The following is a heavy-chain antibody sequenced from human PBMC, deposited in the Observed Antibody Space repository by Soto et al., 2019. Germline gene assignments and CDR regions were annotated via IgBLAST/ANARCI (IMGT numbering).Heavy chain of an antibody. CDR3: ARGRYGDY. CDR1: GYAFTTYG. J-gene: IGHJ4*02. CDR2: ISAHNGNT. Sequence: QVHRVQAGAEVKKPGAAVKVSCKGSGYAFTTYGITWVRQAPGQVLEWMGWISAHNGNTNYAQKLKARVTVTRDTSTSTSYMELRSLRSDDTAVYYCARGRYGDYWGQGALVTVSS. V-gene: IGHV1-18*01. D-gene: IGHD1-1*01.